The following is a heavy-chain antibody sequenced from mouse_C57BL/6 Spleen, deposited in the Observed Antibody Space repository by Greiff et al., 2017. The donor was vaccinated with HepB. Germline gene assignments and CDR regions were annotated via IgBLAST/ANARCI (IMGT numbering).Heavy chain of an antibody. CDR1: GFTFSDYG. V-gene: IGHV5-17*01. CDR3: ARRWLLPYFDV. Sequence: EVMLVESGGGLVKPGGSLKLSCAASGFTFSDYGMHWVRQAPEKGLEWVAYISSGSSTIYYADTVKGRFTISRDNAKNTLFLQMTSLRSEDTAMYYCARRWLLPYFDVWGTGTTVTVSS. J-gene: IGHJ1*03. CDR2: ISSGSSTI. D-gene: IGHD2-3*01.